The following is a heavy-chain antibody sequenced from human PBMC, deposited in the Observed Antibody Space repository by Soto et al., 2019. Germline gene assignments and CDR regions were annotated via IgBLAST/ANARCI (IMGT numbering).Heavy chain of an antibody. CDR1: GFTFSSYS. V-gene: IGHV3-21*01. J-gene: IGHJ6*02. CDR2: ISSSSSYI. D-gene: IGHD1-26*01. CDR3: ARGGGGSYLPAEYYYYYGMDV. Sequence: GGSLRLSCAASGFTFSSYSMNWVRQAPGKGLEWVSSISSSSSYIYYADSVKGRFTISRDNAKNSPYLQMNSLRAEDTAVYYCARGGGGSYLPAEYYYYYGMDVWGQGTTVTVSS.